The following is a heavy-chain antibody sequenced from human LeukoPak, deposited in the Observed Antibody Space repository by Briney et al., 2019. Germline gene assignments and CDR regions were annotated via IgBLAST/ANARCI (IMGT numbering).Heavy chain of an antibody. V-gene: IGHV1-2*06. D-gene: IGHD1-7*01. J-gene: IGHJ4*02. CDR3: AREGPDWNCPPFGY. Sequence: ASVKVSCKASGYTFTGYYMHWVRQAPGQGLEWIGRINPNSGGTNYAQKFQGRVTMTRDTSISTAYMELSRLRSDDTAVYYCAREGPDWNCPPFGYWGQGTLVTVSS. CDR2: INPNSGGT. CDR1: GYTFTGYY.